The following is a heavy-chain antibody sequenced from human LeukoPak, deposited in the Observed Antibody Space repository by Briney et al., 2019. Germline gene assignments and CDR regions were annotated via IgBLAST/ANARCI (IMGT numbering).Heavy chain of an antibody. CDR2: IGPSGTIM. J-gene: IGHJ4*02. CDR3: TRDPRLCDY. Sequence: GGSLRLSCAASGFTFRDFYMTWIRQAPGKGLEWVAYIGPSGTIMNYADSVKGRFTVSRDNAENSLYLHMNSLRAEDTAVYCCTRDPRLCDYWGQGTLVTVSS. CDR1: GFTFRDFY. V-gene: IGHV3-11*01.